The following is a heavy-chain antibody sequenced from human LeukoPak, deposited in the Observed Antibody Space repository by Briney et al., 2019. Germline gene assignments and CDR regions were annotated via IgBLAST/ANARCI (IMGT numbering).Heavy chain of an antibody. CDR3: ARHIATPFDY. CDR1: GGSISSYY. D-gene: IGHD6-13*01. Sequence: SETLSLTCTVSGGSISSYYWSWIRQPPGKGLEWIGEINHSGSTNYNPSLESRVTISVDTSKNQFSLKLSSVTAADTAVYYCARHIATPFDYWGQGTLVTVSS. J-gene: IGHJ4*02. V-gene: IGHV4-34*01. CDR2: INHSGST.